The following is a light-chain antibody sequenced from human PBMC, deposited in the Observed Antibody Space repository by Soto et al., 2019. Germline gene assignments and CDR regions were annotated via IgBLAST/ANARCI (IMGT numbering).Light chain of an antibody. CDR3: GAYTSTDTPFV. Sequence: QSALAQPSSVSGSPGQSITISCTGTSTDVGGYNYVSWYQHHPGKGPKLIIYEVNNRPSGVSDRFSGSKSGNNASLTISYPEAQDESDCYRGAYTSTDTPFVFGTGTKVTVL. CDR2: EVN. CDR1: STDVGGYNY. V-gene: IGLV2-14*01. J-gene: IGLJ1*01.